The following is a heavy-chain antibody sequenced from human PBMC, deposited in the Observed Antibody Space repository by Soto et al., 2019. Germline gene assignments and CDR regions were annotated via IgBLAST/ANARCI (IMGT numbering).Heavy chain of an antibody. J-gene: IGHJ3*02. V-gene: IGHV3-23*01. Sequence: GGSLRLSCAASGFTFSSYAMSWVRQAPGKGLEWVSAISGSGGSTYYADSVKGRFTISRDNSKNTLYLQMNSLRAEDTAVYYCAKDTPYYYDSSGYHPVNAFDIWGQGTMVTVSS. CDR1: GFTFSSYA. CDR3: AKDTPYYYDSSGYHPVNAFDI. D-gene: IGHD3-22*01. CDR2: ISGSGGST.